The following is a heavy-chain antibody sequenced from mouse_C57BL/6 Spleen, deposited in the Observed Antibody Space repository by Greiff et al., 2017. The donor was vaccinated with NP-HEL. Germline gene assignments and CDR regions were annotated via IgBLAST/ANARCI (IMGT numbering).Heavy chain of an antibody. V-gene: IGHV1-7*01. CDR3: VTGAQATSDYFDY. CDR2: INPSSGYT. J-gene: IGHJ2*01. D-gene: IGHD3-2*02. Sequence: QVQLQQSGAELAKPGASVKLSCKASGYTFTSYWMHWVKQRPGQGLEWIGYINPSSGYTKYNQKFKDKATLTADKSSSTAYMQLSSLTYEDSAVYYCVTGAQATSDYFDYWGQGTTLTVSS. CDR1: GYTFTSYW.